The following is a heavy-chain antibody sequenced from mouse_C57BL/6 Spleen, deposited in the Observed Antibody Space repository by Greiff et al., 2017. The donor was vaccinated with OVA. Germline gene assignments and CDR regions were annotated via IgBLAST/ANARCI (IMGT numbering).Heavy chain of an antibody. CDR1: GFNIKDAY. V-gene: IGHV14-4*01. D-gene: IGHD2-2*01. CDR3: TTWNGYDDY. CDR2: IDPANGDT. J-gene: IGHJ2*01. Sequence: DVLLVESGAELVRPGASVKLSCTASGFNIKDAYMHWVKQRPEQGLEWIGWIDPANGDTEYASKFQGKATITADTSSNTAYLQLSSLTSEDTAVYYCTTWNGYDDYWGQGTTLTVSS.